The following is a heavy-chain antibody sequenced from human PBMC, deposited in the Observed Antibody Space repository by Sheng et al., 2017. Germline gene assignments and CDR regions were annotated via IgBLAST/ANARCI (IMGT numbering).Heavy chain of an antibody. D-gene: IGHD1-26*01. CDR3: ARAWAQVGTAVPPLDH. CDR1: GFTFRSYW. J-gene: IGHJ4*01. V-gene: IGHV3-7*03. CDR2: VKQDESEK. Sequence: VHLVESGGGLVQPGGSLRLSCAASGFTFRSYWMTWVRQAPGKGLEWVANVKQDESEKYYVDSVRGRFTISRDNAKNSLYLQMNSLRAEDTAVYYCARAWAQVGTAVPPLDHWG.